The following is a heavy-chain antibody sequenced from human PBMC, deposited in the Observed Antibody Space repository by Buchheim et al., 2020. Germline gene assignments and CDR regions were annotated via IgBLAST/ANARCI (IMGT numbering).Heavy chain of an antibody. CDR2: ISYSGST. Sequence: QLQLQESGPGLVKPSETLSLTCSVSGGSISSSSYYWGWIHQPPGMGLEWIGSISYSGSTSNNPSLKSRVTISMDASKNQFSLKLGSVTAADTGVYYCARISGSYWYWGQGTL. D-gene: IGHD1-26*01. V-gene: IGHV4-39*07. J-gene: IGHJ4*02. CDR3: ARISGSYWY. CDR1: GGSISSSSYY.